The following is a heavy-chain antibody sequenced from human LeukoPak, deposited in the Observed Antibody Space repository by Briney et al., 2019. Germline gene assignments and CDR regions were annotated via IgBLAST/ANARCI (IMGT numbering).Heavy chain of an antibody. D-gene: IGHD5-18*01. J-gene: IGHJ5*02. V-gene: IGHV4-39*07. CDR1: GGSISSSSYY. CDR2: INYSGNT. CDR3: ARGGRGYSYGYIGVYNWFDP. Sequence: SETLSLTCTVSGGSISSSSYYWGWIRQPPGKGLEWIASINYSGNTYYSPSLKSRVTISVDTSKNQFSLKLSSVTAADTAVYYCARGGRGYSYGYIGVYNWFDPWGQGTLVTVSS.